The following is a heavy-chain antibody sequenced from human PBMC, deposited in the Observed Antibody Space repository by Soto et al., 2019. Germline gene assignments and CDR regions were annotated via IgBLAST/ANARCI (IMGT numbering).Heavy chain of an antibody. CDR3: VRDGESTTQTWGFGDS. V-gene: IGHV1-69*08. CDR1: GGTFSSYT. D-gene: IGHD1-1*01. J-gene: IGHJ4*02. Sequence: QAQLVQSGAEVTKPGSSVKVSCKASGGTFSSYTITWLRQSPVQGLEWLGRIIPIMGVTNYAQKFEDRVRITADTSPTTAYMELSRLTSEDTAVSYCVRDGESTTQTWGFGDSWGQGTLITFSS. CDR2: IIPIMGVT.